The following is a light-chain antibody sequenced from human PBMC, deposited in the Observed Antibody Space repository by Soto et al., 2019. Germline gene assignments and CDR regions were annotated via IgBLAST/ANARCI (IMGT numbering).Light chain of an antibody. J-gene: IGLJ1*01. CDR1: SSDVGGYIY. Sequence: QSVLAQPASVSGSPGQSITISCTGTSSDVGGYIYVSWYRQYPGTAPKLIIYEVSKRPSGVSNRFSGSKSGNTASLTISGLQAEDEAYYYCSSYTSGSTPLVFGTGTKVTVL. V-gene: IGLV2-14*01. CDR3: SSYTSGSTPLV. CDR2: EVS.